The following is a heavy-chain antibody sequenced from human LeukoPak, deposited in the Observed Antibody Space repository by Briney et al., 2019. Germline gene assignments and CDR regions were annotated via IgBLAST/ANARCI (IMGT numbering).Heavy chain of an antibody. J-gene: IGHJ4*02. CDR3: ARGGPARPPDY. D-gene: IGHD6-6*01. V-gene: IGHV4-61*05. CDR2: IYYSGST. CDR1: GCSISSSSYY. Sequence: SETLSVTCTVSGCSISSSSYYWGWIRQPPGKGLEWIGYIYYSGSTNYNPSLKSRVTISVNTSKNQFSLKLSSVTAADTAGYYCARGGPARPPDYWGQGTLVTVSS.